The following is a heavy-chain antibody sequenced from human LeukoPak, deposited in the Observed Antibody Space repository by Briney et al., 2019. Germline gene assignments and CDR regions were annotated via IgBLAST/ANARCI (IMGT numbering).Heavy chain of an antibody. CDR2: MYPGDSDV. CDR3: ARRRYSSGPADY. CDR1: GYTFTNYW. J-gene: IGHJ4*02. V-gene: IGHV5-51*01. Sequence: TGESLKISCTATGYTFTNYWIAWVRQMPGRGLEWLGMMYPGDSDVRYSSSFAGQITISVDRATNTTHLQWSSLKAPDTGIYFCARRRYSSGPADYWGQGTQVIASS. D-gene: IGHD6-19*01.